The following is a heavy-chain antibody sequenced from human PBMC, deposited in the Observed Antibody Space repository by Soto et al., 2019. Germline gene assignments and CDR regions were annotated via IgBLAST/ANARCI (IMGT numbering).Heavy chain of an antibody. CDR1: GFPLSGYL. CDR3: ASRPAEADYYGVLDD. CDR2: IREDVGEN. Sequence: RAGSKLLSRASSGFPLSGYLRTLVRPAQKKGPEWEANIREDVGENYYVDSVKGRFTIYRDNAKNSLFLQMNSLRAEDTAVYYCASRPAEADYYGVLDDWGQGT. D-gene: IGHD3-9*01. J-gene: IGHJ4*02. V-gene: IGHV3-7*03.